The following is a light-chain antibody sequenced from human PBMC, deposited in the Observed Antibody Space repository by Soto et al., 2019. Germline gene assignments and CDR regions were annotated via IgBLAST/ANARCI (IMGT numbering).Light chain of an antibody. CDR3: QQYNSYSPWT. CDR1: QSVNKW. J-gene: IGKJ1*01. Sequence: DIQMIQSPSTLSASVGDRFTITCLASQSVNKWLAWFQQKPRKLPKLLIFDASTLQTGVPSRFGGGGSGTEFTLTISGLQHDDFATYYCQQYNSYSPWTFGPGTKVDIK. CDR2: DAS. V-gene: IGKV1-5*01.